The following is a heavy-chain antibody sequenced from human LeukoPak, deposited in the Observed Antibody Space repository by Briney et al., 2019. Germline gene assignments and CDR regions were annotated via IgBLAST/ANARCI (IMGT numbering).Heavy chain of an antibody. CDR2: IFPIFGTA. D-gene: IGHD5-24*01. CDR1: GGTFSSYA. Sequence: ASVKVSCKASGGTFSSYAISWVRQAPGQGLEWMGGIFPIFGTANYAQKFQGRVTITADESTSTAYMELSSLRSEDTAVYYCARVRDGYSHFDYWGQGTLVTVSS. J-gene: IGHJ4*02. CDR3: ARVRDGYSHFDY. V-gene: IGHV1-69*01.